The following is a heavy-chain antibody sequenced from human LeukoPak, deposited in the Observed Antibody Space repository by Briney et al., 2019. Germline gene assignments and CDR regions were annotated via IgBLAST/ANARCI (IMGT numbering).Heavy chain of an antibody. V-gene: IGHV1-69*06. D-gene: IGHD2-15*01. CDR3: ARDSVGGVVAATGYYYGMDV. Sequence: SVKVSCKASGGTFSSYAISWVRQAPGQGIEWMGGIIPIFGTAKYAQKFEGRVTITADKSKSKAYMEVSRLRSEDTAVYYCARDSVGGVVAATGYYYGMDVWGKGTTVTVSS. CDR1: GGTFSSYA. CDR2: IIPIFGTA. J-gene: IGHJ6*04.